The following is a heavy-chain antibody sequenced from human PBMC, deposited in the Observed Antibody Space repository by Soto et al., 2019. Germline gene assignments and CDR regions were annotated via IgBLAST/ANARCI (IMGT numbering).Heavy chain of an antibody. CDR3: ARQPYYDFWSGYYTGSVAEYFQH. J-gene: IGHJ1*01. V-gene: IGHV1-18*04. Sequence: ASVKVSCKASGYTFTSYGISWVRQAPGQVLEWMGLISAYNGNTNYAQKLQGRVTMTTDTSTSTAYMELRSLRSDDTAVYYCARQPYYDFWSGYYTGSVAEYFQHGGQGTLVTVSS. CDR2: ISAYNGNT. D-gene: IGHD3-3*01. CDR1: GYTFTSYG.